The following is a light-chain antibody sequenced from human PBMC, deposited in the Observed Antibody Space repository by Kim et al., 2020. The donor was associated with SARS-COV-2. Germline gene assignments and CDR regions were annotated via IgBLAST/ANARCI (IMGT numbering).Light chain of an antibody. Sequence: ALRQTVKVTCQGVSLRRYYASWYQQKPGQAPILVMFSQNNRPSGIPDRFSGSSSGVSDSLTITGARAEDEADYYCGSRDTSGSQRLFGGGTQLTVL. V-gene: IGLV3-19*01. J-gene: IGLJ3*02. CDR3: GSRDTSGSQRL. CDR2: SQN. CDR1: SLRRYY.